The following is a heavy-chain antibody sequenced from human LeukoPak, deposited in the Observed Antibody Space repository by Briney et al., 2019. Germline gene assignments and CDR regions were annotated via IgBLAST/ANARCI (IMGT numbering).Heavy chain of an antibody. CDR1: GYSFTSYW. CDR3: ARQEYCSGGSCYTWFDP. V-gene: IGHV5-51*01. CDR2: IYPGDSDT. Sequence: GESLKISCRGSGYSFTSYWIGWVRQMPGKGLEWMGIIYPGDSDTRYSPSFQGQVTISADKSISTAYLQWSSLKASDTAMYYCARQEYCSGGSCYTWFDPWGQGTLVTVSS. D-gene: IGHD2-15*01. J-gene: IGHJ5*02.